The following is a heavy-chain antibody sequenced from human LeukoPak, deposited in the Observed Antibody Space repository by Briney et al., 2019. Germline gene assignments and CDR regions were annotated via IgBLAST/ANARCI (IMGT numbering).Heavy chain of an antibody. V-gene: IGHV3-30*04. J-gene: IGHJ4*02. CDR1: GFTFSSYA. D-gene: IGHD6-19*01. CDR3: ARSSSSGYAYYFDY. CDR2: IPDDGTNT. Sequence: GGSLRLSCAASGFTFSSYAMHWVRQAPGKGLECVAFIPDDGTNTYYADSVKGRFTISRDNSKNTLYLQMDSLRAEDTALYYCARSSSSGYAYYFDYWGQGTLVTVSS.